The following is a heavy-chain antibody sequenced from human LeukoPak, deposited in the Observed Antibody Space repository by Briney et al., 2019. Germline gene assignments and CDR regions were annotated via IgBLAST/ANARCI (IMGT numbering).Heavy chain of an antibody. CDR2: INPSGGST. CDR3: ASEVVTGIN. CDR1: VYTFTSYY. Sequence: SSVTVSFMASVYTFTSYYMHWVRQAPGQGLEWMGIINPSGGSTSYAQKFQGRVTMTRDTSTSTVYMELSSLRSEDTAVYYCASEVVTGINWGQGTLVTVSS. J-gene: IGHJ4*02. D-gene: IGHD4-23*01. V-gene: IGHV1-46*03.